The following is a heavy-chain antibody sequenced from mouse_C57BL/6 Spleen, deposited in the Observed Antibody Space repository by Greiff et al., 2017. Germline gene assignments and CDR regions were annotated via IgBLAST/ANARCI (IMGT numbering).Heavy chain of an antibody. CDR3: ARHGSSYWYFDV. Sequence: AQLQQSGAELARPGASVKMSCKASGYTFTSYTMHWVKQRPGQGLEWIGYINPSSGYTKYNQKFKDKATLTADKSSSTAYMQLSSLTSEDSAVYYCARHGSSYWYFDVWGTGTTVTVSS. D-gene: IGHD1-1*01. CDR2: INPSSGYT. J-gene: IGHJ1*03. V-gene: IGHV1-4*01. CDR1: GYTFTSYT.